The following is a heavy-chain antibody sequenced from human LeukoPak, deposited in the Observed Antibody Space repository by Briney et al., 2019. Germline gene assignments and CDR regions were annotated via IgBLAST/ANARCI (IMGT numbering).Heavy chain of an antibody. J-gene: IGHJ6*03. V-gene: IGHV4-34*01. CDR1: GGSFSGYY. D-gene: IGHD6-13*01. Sequence: PSETLSLTCAVYGGSFSGYYWSWIRQPPGKGLDWMGEFILVGSTNYNPSLKSRVTISVDTSKNQFSLKLSSVTAADTAVYYCARGISSSSVLWGYYYYYYMDVWGKGTTVTVSS. CDR2: FILVGST. CDR3: ARGISSSSVLWGYYYYYYMDV.